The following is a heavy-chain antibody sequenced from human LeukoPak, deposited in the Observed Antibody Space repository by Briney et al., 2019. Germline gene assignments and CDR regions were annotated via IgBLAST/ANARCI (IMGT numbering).Heavy chain of an antibody. J-gene: IGHJ3*02. Sequence: ASVKFSCKASGYTFTSYGISWVRQAPGQGLEWMGWISAYNGNTNYAQKLQGRVTMTTDTSTSTAYMELRSLRSDDTAVYYCARSLSYYDFWSGDNAFDIWGQGTMVTVSS. D-gene: IGHD3-3*01. CDR1: GYTFTSYG. CDR3: ARSLSYYDFWSGDNAFDI. CDR2: ISAYNGNT. V-gene: IGHV1-18*01.